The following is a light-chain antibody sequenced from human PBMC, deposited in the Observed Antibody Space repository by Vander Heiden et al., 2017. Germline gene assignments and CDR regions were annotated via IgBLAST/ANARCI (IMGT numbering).Light chain of an antibody. CDR3: AAWDDSLNGYV. CDR1: SSNIGRTT. CDR2: TNH. J-gene: IGLJ1*01. V-gene: IGLV1-44*01. Sequence: QSVLTQPPSASGTPGQRVTIACSGSSSNIGRTTVNWYQQLPGTAPKLLIYTNHQRPSGVPDRFSGSKSDTSASLAISGLQSEDEADYYCAAWDDSLNGYVFATGTKVTVL.